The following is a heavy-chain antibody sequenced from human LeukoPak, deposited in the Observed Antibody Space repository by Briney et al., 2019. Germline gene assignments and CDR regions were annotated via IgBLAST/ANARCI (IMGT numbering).Heavy chain of an antibody. V-gene: IGHV1-2*02. D-gene: IGHD2-2*01. J-gene: IGHJ2*01. CDR1: GYTFTGYS. CDR3: ARPCPSSTSSCYDY. Sequence: ASVKVSCKASGYTFTGYSMHWVRQAPGQGLEWMGWISPNTGGTNYAQKFQDRVTMTRDTSISTAYMELNSLRSDDTAVYYCARPCPSSTSSCYDYWGRGTLVTVSS. CDR2: ISPNTGGT.